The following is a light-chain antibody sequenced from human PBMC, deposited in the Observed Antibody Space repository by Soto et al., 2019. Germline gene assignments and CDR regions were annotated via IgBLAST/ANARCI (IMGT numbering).Light chain of an antibody. CDR3: QQDNNWPPLT. CDR1: QRVSSN. CDR2: GAS. J-gene: IGKJ4*01. V-gene: IGKV3-15*01. Sequence: EIVMPQSPATLSVSPGERATLSCRASQRVSSNLAWYQQKPGQAPRLLIYGASTRATGIPARFSGSGSGTEFTLTISSLQSEDFAGYYCQQDNNWPPLTFGGGTKVEIK.